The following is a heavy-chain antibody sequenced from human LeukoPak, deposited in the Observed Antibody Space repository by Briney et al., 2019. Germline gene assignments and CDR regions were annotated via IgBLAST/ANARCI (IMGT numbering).Heavy chain of an antibody. CDR2: IRYDGSNK. CDR1: GFTFSSYG. J-gene: IGHJ3*02. V-gene: IGHV3-30*02. CDR3: AKLYYGSGSYSTLHDAFDI. D-gene: IGHD3-10*01. Sequence: PGGSLRLSCAASGFTFSSYGMHWVRQAPGKGLDWVAFIRYDGSNKYYADSVKGRFTISRDNSKNTLYLQMNSLRAEDTAVYYCAKLYYGSGSYSTLHDAFDIWGQGTMVTVSS.